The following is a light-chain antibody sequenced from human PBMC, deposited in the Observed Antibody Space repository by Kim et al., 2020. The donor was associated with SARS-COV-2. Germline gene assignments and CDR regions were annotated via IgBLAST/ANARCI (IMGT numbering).Light chain of an antibody. CDR2: RNT. V-gene: IGLV1-47*01. Sequence: GQRVTLSCSGFRSNGGGNYVEWYQQFPGTAPKVLIYRNTRRPSGVPDRFSGSKSGTSASLVISGLRSEDEADYYCAAWDDSLGGPVFGGGTQLTVL. J-gene: IGLJ3*02. CDR3: AAWDDSLGGPV. CDR1: RSNGGGNY.